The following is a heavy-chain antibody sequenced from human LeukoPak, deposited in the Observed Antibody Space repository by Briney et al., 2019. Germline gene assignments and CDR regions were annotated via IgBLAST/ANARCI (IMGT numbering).Heavy chain of an antibody. D-gene: IGHD3-10*01. Sequence: ASVKVSCKASGYTFTSYGISWVRQAPGQGLEWMGWINPNSGGTNYAQKFQGRVTMTRDTSISTAYMELSRLRSDDTAVYYCARLYYGSGSYPADYWGQGTLVTVSS. V-gene: IGHV1-2*02. CDR1: GYTFTSYG. CDR3: ARLYYGSGSYPADY. CDR2: INPNSGGT. J-gene: IGHJ4*02.